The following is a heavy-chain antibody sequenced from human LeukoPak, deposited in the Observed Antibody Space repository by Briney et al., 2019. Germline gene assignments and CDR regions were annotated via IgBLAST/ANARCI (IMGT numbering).Heavy chain of an antibody. Sequence: GGSLRLSCAASGSTVSAHAMTWVRQAPGKGLEWVSSIGGSGKDTYFADSVKGRFTIYRDDSRNMVFLQMNSLSRDDTAVYYCARRGGSNGWGAFDVWGQGTTISVSS. J-gene: IGHJ3*01. CDR1: GSTVSAHA. CDR2: IGGSGKDT. V-gene: IGHV3-23*05. CDR3: ARRGGSNGWGAFDV. D-gene: IGHD6-19*01.